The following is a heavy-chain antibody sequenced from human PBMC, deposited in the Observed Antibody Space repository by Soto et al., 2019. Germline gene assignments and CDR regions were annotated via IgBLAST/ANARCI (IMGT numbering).Heavy chain of an antibody. J-gene: IGHJ4*02. Sequence: QVQLQESGPGLVKPSQTLSLICSVSGVSISSANYFWTWIRQPPGRGLEWIGHIFYSGSTYYTPSLKSRVTISVDTSNNQFSLRLGSVTAADTAVYFCASRLMTLGATPFDNWGQGSPVTVSS. CDR2: IFYSGST. CDR1: GVSISSANYF. V-gene: IGHV4-30-4*01. CDR3: ASRLMTLGATPFDN. D-gene: IGHD3-16*01.